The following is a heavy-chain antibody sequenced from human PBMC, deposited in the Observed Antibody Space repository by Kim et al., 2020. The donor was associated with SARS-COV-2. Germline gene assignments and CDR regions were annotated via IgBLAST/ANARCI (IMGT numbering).Heavy chain of an antibody. CDR2: ISYDGSNK. D-gene: IGHD3-22*01. J-gene: IGHJ3*02. V-gene: IGHV3-30*04. CDR3: ARGERGDTYYYDSSGYYFHAFDI. Sequence: GGSLRLSCAASGFTFSSYAMHWVRQAPGKGLEWVAVISYDGSNKYYADSVKGRFTISRDNSKNTLYLQMNSLRAEDTAVYYCARGERGDTYYYDSSGYYFHAFDIWGQGTMVTVSS. CDR1: GFTFSSYA.